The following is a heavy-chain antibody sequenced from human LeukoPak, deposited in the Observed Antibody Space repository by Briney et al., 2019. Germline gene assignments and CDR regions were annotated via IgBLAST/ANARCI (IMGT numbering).Heavy chain of an antibody. Sequence: SETLSLTCAVYGGSFSGYYWSRIRQPPGKGLEWIGEINHSGSTNYNPSLRGRVTISLDTSKNQVSLDLRSVTAADTAVYYCARGYGGKYDHWGQGTLVTVSS. CDR2: INHSGST. D-gene: IGHD4-23*01. V-gene: IGHV4-34*01. CDR3: ARGYGGKYDH. J-gene: IGHJ4*02. CDR1: GGSFSGYY.